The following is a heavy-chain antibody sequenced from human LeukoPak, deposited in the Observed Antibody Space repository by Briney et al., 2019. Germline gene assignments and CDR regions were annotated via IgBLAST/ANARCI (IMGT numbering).Heavy chain of an antibody. J-gene: IGHJ2*01. V-gene: IGHV1-18*01. CDR3: ARGGDYYGSGSQRYFDL. Sequence: ASVKVSCKASGGTFSSYAISWVRQAPGQGLEWMGRISAYNGNTNYAQKLQGRVTMTTDTSTSTAYMELRSLRSDDTAVYYCARGGDYYGSGSQRYFDLWGRGTLVTVSS. CDR1: GGTFSSYA. CDR2: ISAYNGNT. D-gene: IGHD3-10*01.